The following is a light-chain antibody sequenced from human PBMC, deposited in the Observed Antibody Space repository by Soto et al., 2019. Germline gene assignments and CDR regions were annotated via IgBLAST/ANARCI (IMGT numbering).Light chain of an antibody. J-gene: IGKJ1*01. V-gene: IGKV1-5*01. CDR2: HAS. Sequence: IQMTQSPSSLSASMGDRVTITCRASQSINIWLAWYQQKPGKAPNLLIYHASNLRGGVPSRFSGSGSGTEFTLTISSLQNDDFATYYCQQYTNYPWTFGQGTKVDIK. CDR3: QQYTNYPWT. CDR1: QSINIW.